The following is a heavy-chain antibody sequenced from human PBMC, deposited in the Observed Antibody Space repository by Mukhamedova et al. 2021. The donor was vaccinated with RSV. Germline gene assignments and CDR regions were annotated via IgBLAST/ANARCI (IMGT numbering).Heavy chain of an antibody. D-gene: IGHD6-6*01. V-gene: IGHV1-69*10. Sequence: MGGIIPILGIANYAQKFQGRVTITADESTSTAYMELSSLRSEDTAVYYCARDTYSSSSIYYYYGMDVWGQGTTVTVSS. CDR2: IIPILGIA. CDR3: ARDTYSSSSIYYYYGMDV. J-gene: IGHJ6*02.